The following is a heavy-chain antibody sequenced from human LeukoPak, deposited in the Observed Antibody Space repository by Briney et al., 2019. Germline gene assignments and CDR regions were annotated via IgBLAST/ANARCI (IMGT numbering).Heavy chain of an antibody. J-gene: IGHJ6*03. CDR2: IIPIFGTA. Sequence: SVKVSCKASGGTFSSYAISWVRQAPGQGLEWMGGIIPIFGTANYAQKFQGRVTITADESTSTAYMELSSLRSEDTAVYYCARGLAASRLYYYYMDVWGKGTTVTVSS. CDR3: ARGLAASRLYYYYMDV. D-gene: IGHD6-6*01. CDR1: GGTFSSYA. V-gene: IGHV1-69*13.